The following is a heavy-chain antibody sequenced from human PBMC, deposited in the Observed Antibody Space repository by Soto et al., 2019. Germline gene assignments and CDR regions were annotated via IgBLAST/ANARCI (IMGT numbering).Heavy chain of an antibody. CDR2: IWYDGSNK. CDR1: GFTFSSYG. V-gene: IGHV3-33*01. Sequence: GGSLRLSCAASGFTFSSYGMHWVRQAPGKGLEWVAVIWYDGSNKYYADSVKGRFTISRDNSKNTLYLQMNSLRAEDTAVYYYARYHERIAQIGWFDPWGQGTLVTVSS. CDR3: ARYHERIAQIGWFDP. J-gene: IGHJ5*02. D-gene: IGHD6-13*01.